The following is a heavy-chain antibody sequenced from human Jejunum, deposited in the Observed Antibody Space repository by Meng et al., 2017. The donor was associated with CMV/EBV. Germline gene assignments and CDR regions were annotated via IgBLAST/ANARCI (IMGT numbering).Heavy chain of an antibody. V-gene: IGHV4-61*01. Sequence: STVSGGSVTSGNYYWNWIRQPPGEGLEWIGWIYYTGSSSYNPSLKSRATITLDTSKNQFSLKVTSVTAADTAVYYCARSTTGPGDYWGQGTLVTVSS. CDR1: GGSVTSGNYY. CDR2: IYYTGSS. D-gene: IGHD1-1*01. CDR3: ARSTTGPGDY. J-gene: IGHJ4*02.